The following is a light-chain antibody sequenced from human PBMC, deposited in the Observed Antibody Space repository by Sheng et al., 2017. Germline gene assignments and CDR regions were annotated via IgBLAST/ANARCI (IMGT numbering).Light chain of an antibody. CDR1: WRSHQWLL. CDR3: LLYFREVELV. Sequence: QAVVTQEPSLTVSPGGTVTLTCGFQHWRSHQWLLSRLFQQTPGQAPXPLIYSTSKRHSWTPARFLRLPPWGQSCLTLSGAQPEDEAEYYCLLYFREVELVFGEGTKLTVL. V-gene: IGLV7-43*01. CDR2: STS. J-gene: IGLJ3*02.